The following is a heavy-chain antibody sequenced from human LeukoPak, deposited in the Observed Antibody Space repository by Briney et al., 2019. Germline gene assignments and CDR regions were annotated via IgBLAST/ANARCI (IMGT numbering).Heavy chain of an antibody. Sequence: GGSLRLSCAASGFSFNTYWMHWVRQGPGKGLVWVSRINPDGSDTSYADSVKGRFTISRDNAENTLYLEMNSLGDEDTALYYCTRDTFGGADYWGQGTLVTVSS. CDR3: TRDTFGGADY. J-gene: IGHJ4*02. V-gene: IGHV3-74*01. CDR2: INPDGSDT. D-gene: IGHD3-10*01. CDR1: GFSFNTYW.